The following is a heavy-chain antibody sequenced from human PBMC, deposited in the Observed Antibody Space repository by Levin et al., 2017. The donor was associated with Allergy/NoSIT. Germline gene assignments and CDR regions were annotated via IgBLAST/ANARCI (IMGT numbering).Heavy chain of an antibody. CDR3: AKDPQLYSSGWSPYYFDY. CDR1: GFTFDDYA. J-gene: IGHJ4*02. D-gene: IGHD6-19*01. Sequence: SLKISCAASGFTFDDYAMHWVRQAPGKGLEWVSGISWNSGSIGYADSVKGRFTISRDNAKNSLYLQMNSLRAEDTALYYCAKDPQLYSSGWSPYYFDYWGQGTLVTVSS. V-gene: IGHV3-9*01. CDR2: ISWNSGSI.